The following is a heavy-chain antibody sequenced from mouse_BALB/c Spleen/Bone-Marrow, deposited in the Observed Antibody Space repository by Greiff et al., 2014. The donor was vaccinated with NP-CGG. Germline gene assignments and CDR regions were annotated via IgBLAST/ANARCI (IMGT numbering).Heavy chain of an antibody. Sequence: ESGAELVRPGTSVKVSCKASGYAFTNYLIYWVKQRPGQGLEWIGVINPGGGGTNYNEKFKAKATLTADKSSSTAYMQLSSLTSDDSAVYFCARCLNGTSAMDYWGQGTSVTVSS. D-gene: IGHD4-1*01. CDR1: GYAFTNYL. V-gene: IGHV1-54*01. J-gene: IGHJ4*01. CDR3: ARCLNGTSAMDY. CDR2: INPGGGGT.